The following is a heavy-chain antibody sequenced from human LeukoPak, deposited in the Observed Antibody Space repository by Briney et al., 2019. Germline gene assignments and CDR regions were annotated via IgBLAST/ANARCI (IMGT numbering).Heavy chain of an antibody. Sequence: GGSLRLSCAASGFTSSSYWMSWVRQAPGKGLEWVANIKQDGSEKYYVDSVKGRFTISRDNAKNSLYLQMNSLRAEDTAVYYCARVSDGSSWYREIDYWGQGTLVTVSS. V-gene: IGHV3-7*01. J-gene: IGHJ4*02. D-gene: IGHD6-13*01. CDR1: GFTSSSYW. CDR3: ARVSDGSSWYREIDY. CDR2: IKQDGSEK.